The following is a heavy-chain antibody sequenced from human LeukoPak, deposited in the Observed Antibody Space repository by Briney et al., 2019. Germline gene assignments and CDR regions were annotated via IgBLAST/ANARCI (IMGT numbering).Heavy chain of an antibody. D-gene: IGHD2-2*01. CDR2: IYYSGST. J-gene: IGHJ4*02. CDR3: ACSVVVPAAGLAFDY. CDR1: GGSISSSSYY. Sequence: PSETLSLTCTVSGGSISSSSYYWGWIRQPPRKGLEWLGSIYYSGSTYYNPSLKSRVTISVDTSKNQFSLKLSSVTAADTAVYYCACSVVVPAAGLAFDYWGQGTLVTVSS. V-gene: IGHV4-39*01.